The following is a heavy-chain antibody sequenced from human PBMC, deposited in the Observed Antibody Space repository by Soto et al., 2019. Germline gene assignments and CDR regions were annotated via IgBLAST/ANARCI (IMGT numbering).Heavy chain of an antibody. D-gene: IGHD2-2*01. CDR2: IYWDDDK. J-gene: IGHJ3*01. V-gene: IGHV2-5*02. Sequence: QITLKESGPTLVKPTQTLTLTCTFSGFSLSADGVGVGWIRQPPGKALEWLALIYWDDDKRYRPSLKSRLTITKDTSKNQVVLTMTNMDPVDTATYYCAHAYGGTSWPNDAFDVWGQGTVVTLSS. CDR1: GFSLSADGVG. CDR3: AHAYGGTSWPNDAFDV.